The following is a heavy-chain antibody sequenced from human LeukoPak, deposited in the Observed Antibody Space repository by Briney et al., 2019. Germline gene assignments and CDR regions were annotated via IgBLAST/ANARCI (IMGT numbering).Heavy chain of an antibody. CDR1: GDSITGYY. V-gene: IGHV4-59*04. J-gene: IGHJ4*02. Sequence: KPSETLSLTCSVSGDSITGYYWGWIRQPPGKGLEWIGNIYYTGNTYYNSSLKSRVTISIETSKNQISLRLNSVTAADTAMYYCAKSGGYGLIDYWGQGTLVTVSS. D-gene: IGHD1-26*01. CDR3: AKSGGYGLIDY. CDR2: IYYTGNT.